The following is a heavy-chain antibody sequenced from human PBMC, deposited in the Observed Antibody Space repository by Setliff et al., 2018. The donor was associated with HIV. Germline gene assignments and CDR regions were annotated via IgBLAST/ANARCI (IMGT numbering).Heavy chain of an antibody. Sequence: ASVKVSCKTSGGTFNTYPISWVRQAPGQGLEWMGGIIPIFGTTDYAQTFQGRVTITTDESTSTAYMELSSLRSEDTAVYYCARVSLDSSGWYAEYFQHWGQGTLVTVSS. CDR3: ARVSLDSSGWYAEYFQH. CDR2: IIPIFGTT. J-gene: IGHJ1*01. D-gene: IGHD6-19*01. CDR1: GGTFNTYP. V-gene: IGHV1-69*05.